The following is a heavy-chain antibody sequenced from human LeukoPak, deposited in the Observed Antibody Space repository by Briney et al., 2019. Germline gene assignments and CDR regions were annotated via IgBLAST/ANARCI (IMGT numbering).Heavy chain of an antibody. J-gene: IGHJ4*02. CDR2: IIESGAT. CDR1: GGSFSGYY. CDR3: ARGLASGYPPIPFDY. V-gene: IGHV4-34*12. Sequence: SETLSLTCAVYGGSFSGYYWSWIRQPPGKGLQWIGEIIESGATKYMSSLKSRVTISIDTSKSQFSLNLTSVTAADTAVYYCARGLASGYPPIPFDYWGQGTPVTVSS. D-gene: IGHD3-3*01.